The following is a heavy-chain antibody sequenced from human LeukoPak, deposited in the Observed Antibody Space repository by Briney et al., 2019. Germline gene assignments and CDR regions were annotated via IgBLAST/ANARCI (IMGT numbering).Heavy chain of an antibody. V-gene: IGHV3-7*01. Sequence: PGGSLRLSCAASGFTFSDSWMSWVRQAPGKGPEWVANIKEDESEKHYVDSVKGRFTVSGDNAKSSLFLQMNSLRVEDTAVYYCATYKNWVAGDVWGQGTTVSASS. D-gene: IGHD7-27*01. CDR1: GFTFSDSW. J-gene: IGHJ6*02. CDR2: IKEDESEK. CDR3: ATYKNWVAGDV.